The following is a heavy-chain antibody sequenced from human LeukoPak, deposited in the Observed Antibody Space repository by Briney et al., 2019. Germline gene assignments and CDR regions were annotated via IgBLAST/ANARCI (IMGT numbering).Heavy chain of an antibody. Sequence: GGSLRLSCAASGFTFSSYAMSWVRQAPGKGLEWVSAISGSGGSTYYADSVKGRFTISRDNSKNTLYLQMNSLRAEDTAVYYCAKGLRGVQAANPFDYWGQGTLVTVSS. CDR2: ISGSGGST. CDR3: AKGLRGVQAANPFDY. CDR1: GFTFSSYA. J-gene: IGHJ4*02. V-gene: IGHV3-23*01. D-gene: IGHD2-2*01.